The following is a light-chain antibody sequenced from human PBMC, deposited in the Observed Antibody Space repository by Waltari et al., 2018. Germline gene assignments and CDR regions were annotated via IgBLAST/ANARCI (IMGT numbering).Light chain of an antibody. V-gene: IGKV1-12*01. CDR1: QGISRW. Sequence: DIQMTQSPSSVSASVGDRVTNTCRASQGISRWLAWYQQKPGKAPKLLIYTASILHSGVPSRFSGSGSGTDFTLTISSLQPADFATYYCLQSSSFPPGFGQGTRLEIK. J-gene: IGKJ5*01. CDR2: TAS. CDR3: LQSSSFPPG.